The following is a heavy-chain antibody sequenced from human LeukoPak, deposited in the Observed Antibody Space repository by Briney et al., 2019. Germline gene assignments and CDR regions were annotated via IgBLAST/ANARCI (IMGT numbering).Heavy chain of an antibody. D-gene: IGHD3-22*01. CDR2: IYYSGST. J-gene: IGHJ3*02. CDR1: GGSISSGGYY. CDR3: ARDPDSSGTKAFDI. Sequence: SQTLSLTCTVSGGSISSGGYYWSWIRQHPGKGLEWIGYIYYSGSTYYNPSLKSRVTISVDTSKNQFSLKLSSVTAADTAVYYCARDPDSSGTKAFDIWGQGTMVTVSS. V-gene: IGHV4-31*03.